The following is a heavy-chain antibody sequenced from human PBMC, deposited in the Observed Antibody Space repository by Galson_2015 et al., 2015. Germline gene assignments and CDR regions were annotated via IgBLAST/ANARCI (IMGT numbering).Heavy chain of an antibody. D-gene: IGHD3-10*01. J-gene: IGHJ5*02. CDR3: AHAPDYDYGSGSYSNWFDP. CDR2: IYWDDDK. CDR1: GFSLSTSGVG. Sequence: PALVKPTQTLTLTCTLSGFSLSTSGVGVGWIRQPPGKALEWLALIYWDDDKRYSPSLKSRLTITKDTSKNQVVLTMTNMDPVDTATYYCAHAPDYDYGSGSYSNWFDPWGQGTLVTVSS. V-gene: IGHV2-5*02.